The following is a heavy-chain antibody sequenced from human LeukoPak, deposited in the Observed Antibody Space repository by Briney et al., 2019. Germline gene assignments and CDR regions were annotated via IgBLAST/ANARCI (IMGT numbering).Heavy chain of an antibody. V-gene: IGHV3-30*03. Sequence: PGRPLRLSCAASGYTFKSYGKHWLRQAPGKGLEWVTVISYDRNNKYYAVSVKGRVTIYRDNSKSTLYMEMNSLRAEGTGVCYCARHPRNGSYPFYYCGMDVWGQGTTVTVSS. CDR3: ARHPRNGSYPFYYCGMDV. CDR1: GYTFKSYG. D-gene: IGHD1-26*01. J-gene: IGHJ6*02. CDR2: ISYDRNNK.